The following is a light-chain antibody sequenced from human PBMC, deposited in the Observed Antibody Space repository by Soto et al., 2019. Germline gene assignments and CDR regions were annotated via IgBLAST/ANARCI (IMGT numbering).Light chain of an antibody. CDR1: QSISTW. CDR2: DAS. CDR3: KQYNSPIT. V-gene: IGKV1-5*01. J-gene: IGKJ5*01. Sequence: DIQMPKSPSTLPASVGDRVTITGRASQSISTWLAWYQQKPGKDPKLLIYDASSLESGAPSRFSGSGSGTEFTLTISSLQPEDFATYYCKQYNSPITVGQGTRLEIK.